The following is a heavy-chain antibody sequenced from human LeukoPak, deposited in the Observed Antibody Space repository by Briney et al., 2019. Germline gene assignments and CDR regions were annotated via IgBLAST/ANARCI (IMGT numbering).Heavy chain of an antibody. J-gene: IGHJ3*02. CDR1: GGSISDYY. D-gene: IGHD7-27*01. Sequence: SGTLSLTCTVAGGSISDYYWSWIRQPPGKGLEWIGYIYDSGGTNYNPSLKSRVTISLDTSNNQFSLNLSSVTAADTAVYYCARLTGEGAFDIWGQGTMVTVSS. CDR2: IYDSGGT. V-gene: IGHV4-59*08. CDR3: ARLTGEGAFDI.